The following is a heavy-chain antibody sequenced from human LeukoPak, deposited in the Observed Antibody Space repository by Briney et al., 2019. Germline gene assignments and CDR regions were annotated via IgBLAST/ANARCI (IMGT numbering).Heavy chain of an antibody. V-gene: IGHV1-2*02. J-gene: IGHJ4*02. CDR3: ARGGGTISGVVDY. CDR2: FNPNSGGT. CDR1: GYTFTGYS. D-gene: IGHD3-3*01. Sequence: GASVKVSCKASGYTFTGYSIHWVRQAPGQGLEWMGWFNPNSGGTNYAQKFQDRVTMTRDTSINTAYMELSRLRFDDTAVYYCARGGGTISGVVDYWGQETLVTVSS.